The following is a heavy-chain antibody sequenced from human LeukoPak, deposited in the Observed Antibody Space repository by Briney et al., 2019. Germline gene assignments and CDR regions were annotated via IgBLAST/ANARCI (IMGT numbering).Heavy chain of an antibody. D-gene: IGHD6-6*01. Sequence: PGGSLRLSCAASGFTFSSYGMHWVRQAPGKGLEWVANIKQDGSEKYYVDSVKGRFTISRDNAKYSLYLQMNSLRAEDTAVYYCARGGSSYFDYWGQGILVTVSS. CDR1: GFTFSSYG. CDR2: IKQDGSEK. V-gene: IGHV3-7*01. J-gene: IGHJ4*02. CDR3: ARGGSSYFDY.